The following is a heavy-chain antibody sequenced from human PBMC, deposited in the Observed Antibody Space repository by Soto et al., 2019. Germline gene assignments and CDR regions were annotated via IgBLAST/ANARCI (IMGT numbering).Heavy chain of an antibody. J-gene: IGHJ4*02. CDR2: VDHSGST. CDR1: GGSFSAYH. V-gene: IGHV4-34*02. CDR3: ARRSSSWFYY. Sequence: QVQLQQWGAGLLKPSETLSLICAVYGGSFSAYHWSWIRQPPGKGLEWIGEVDHSGSTNYTPSLKSRVTISVDTSKNQFSLNLSSVTAADTAVYYCARRSSSWFYYWGQGNLVTVSS. D-gene: IGHD6-13*01.